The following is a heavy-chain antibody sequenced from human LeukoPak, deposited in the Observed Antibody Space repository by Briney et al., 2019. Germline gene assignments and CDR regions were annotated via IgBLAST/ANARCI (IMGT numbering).Heavy chain of an antibody. Sequence: GGSLRLSCAASGFTFSSYEMNWVRQAPGKGLEWISYISGSGSTIYYADSVKGRFTISRDNAKNSLYLQMNSLRAEDTAVYYCARDRGNQRGYYYYYMDVWGKGTTVTVSS. J-gene: IGHJ6*03. D-gene: IGHD1-14*01. V-gene: IGHV3-48*03. CDR3: ARDRGNQRGYYYYYMDV. CDR2: ISGSGSTI. CDR1: GFTFSSYE.